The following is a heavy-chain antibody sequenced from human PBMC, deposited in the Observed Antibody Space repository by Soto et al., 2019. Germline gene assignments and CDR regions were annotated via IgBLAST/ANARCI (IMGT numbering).Heavy chain of an antibody. D-gene: IGHD5-12*01. J-gene: IGHJ4*02. Sequence: QITLKESGPTLVKPTQTLTLTCTFSGFSLSTSGVGVGWIRQPPGKALEWLALIYWDDDKRYSPSLKSRLTITKDTSKNQVVLTMTNMDPVDTASYYCAHVYGGYDNFDYWGQGTLVTVSS. CDR3: AHVYGGYDNFDY. CDR2: IYWDDDK. V-gene: IGHV2-5*02. CDR1: GFSLSTSGVG.